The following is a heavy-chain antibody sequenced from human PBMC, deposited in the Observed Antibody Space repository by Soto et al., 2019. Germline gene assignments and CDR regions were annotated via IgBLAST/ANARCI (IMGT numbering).Heavy chain of an antibody. CDR3: AGRYSYGSFFDY. CDR2: IYYSGST. D-gene: IGHD5-18*01. CDR1: GDSMSTYY. Sequence: SETLSLTCTVSGDSMSTYYWSWIRQPPGKGLEWIGYIYYSGSTNYNPSLKSRVAISVDTSKNQFSLRLSSVTAADTAVYYCAGRYSYGSFFDYWGQGALVTVSS. J-gene: IGHJ4*02. V-gene: IGHV4-59*12.